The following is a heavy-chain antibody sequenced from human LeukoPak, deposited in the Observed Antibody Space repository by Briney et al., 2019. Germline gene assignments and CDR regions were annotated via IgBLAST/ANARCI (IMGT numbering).Heavy chain of an antibody. CDR1: GLTFSSYW. J-gene: IGHJ5*02. CDR2: IKQDGSEK. D-gene: IGHD6-13*01. V-gene: IGHV3-7*01. CDR3: ARAAIAAAGTAWFDP. Sequence: GGSLRLSCAASGLTFSSYWMSWVRQAPGKGLERVAHIKQDGSEKYYVDSVKGRFTISRDNAKNSLYLQMNSLRAEDTAVYYCARAAIAAAGTAWFDPWGQGTLVTVSS.